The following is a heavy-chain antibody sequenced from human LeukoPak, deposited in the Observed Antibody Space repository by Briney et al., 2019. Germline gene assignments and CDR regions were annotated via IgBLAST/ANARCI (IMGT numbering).Heavy chain of an antibody. Sequence: GGSLRLSCAASGFTFSTYGMSWVRQAPGKGLEWVSAITSSGGSTYYADSVKGRFTISRDNSKHTMYLQMNSLRAEDTAVYYCAKDLGYCSSTSCLNWFDPWGQGTLVTVSS. CDR1: GFTFSTYG. D-gene: IGHD2-2*03. CDR2: ITSSGGST. V-gene: IGHV3-23*01. J-gene: IGHJ5*02. CDR3: AKDLGYCSSTSCLNWFDP.